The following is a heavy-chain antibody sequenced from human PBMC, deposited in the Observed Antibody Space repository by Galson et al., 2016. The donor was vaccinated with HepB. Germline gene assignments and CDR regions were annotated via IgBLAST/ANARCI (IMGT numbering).Heavy chain of an antibody. CDR3: ARDQNYYDSNEFDH. V-gene: IGHV3-30-3*01. D-gene: IGHD3-22*01. CDR1: GLTFISYN. Sequence: SLRLSCAVSGLTFISYNMNWVRQAPGKGLEWVAVASSDGSRKYYADSVKGQFTISRDNSKNTLYLQMNSLRTEDTAVYYCARDQNYYDSNEFDHWGQGTLVIVSS. J-gene: IGHJ4*02. CDR2: ASSDGSRK.